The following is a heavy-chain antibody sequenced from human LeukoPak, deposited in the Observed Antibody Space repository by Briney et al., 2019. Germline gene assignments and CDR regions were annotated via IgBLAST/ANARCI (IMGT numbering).Heavy chain of an antibody. CDR2: IYYSGST. Sequence: NASETLSLTCTVSGRSISSSSYYWGWIREPRGKGLERLGSIYYSGSTYYNPTPKSRVPITVHTSKNQFSLKLSSVTAADTAVYYCARHVTTYYDILAGYYSNCFDPWGQGTLVTVSS. CDR3: ARHVTTYYDILAGYYSNCFDP. V-gene: IGHV4-39*01. J-gene: IGHJ5*02. D-gene: IGHD3-9*01. CDR1: GRSISSSSYY.